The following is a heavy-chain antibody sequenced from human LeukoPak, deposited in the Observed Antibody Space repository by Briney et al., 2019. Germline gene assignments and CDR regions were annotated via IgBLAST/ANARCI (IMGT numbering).Heavy chain of an antibody. Sequence: SQTLSLTCAISGDSVSSNSASWNWIRQSPSSGLEWLGRTYYRSKWINDYAPSLKSRITISPDTSKNQFSLQLNSVTPEDTAIYYCSRSSAFNIWGLGTMVTVSS. V-gene: IGHV6-1*01. J-gene: IGHJ3*02. D-gene: IGHD2-2*01. CDR3: SRSSAFNI. CDR1: GDSVSSNSAS. CDR2: TYYRSKWIN.